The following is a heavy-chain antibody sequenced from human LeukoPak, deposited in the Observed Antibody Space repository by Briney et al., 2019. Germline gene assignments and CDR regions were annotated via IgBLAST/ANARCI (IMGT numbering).Heavy chain of an antibody. D-gene: IGHD2-2*02. Sequence: ASVKVSCKASGGTFSSYAISWVRQAPGQGLEWMGGIIPIFGTANYAQKFQGRVTITADKSTSTAYMELSSLRSEDTAVYYCARDEGGYCSSTSCSTFFDYWGQGTLVTVSS. CDR2: IIPIFGTA. V-gene: IGHV1-69*06. J-gene: IGHJ4*02. CDR3: ARDEGGYCSSTSCSTFFDY. CDR1: GGTFSSYA.